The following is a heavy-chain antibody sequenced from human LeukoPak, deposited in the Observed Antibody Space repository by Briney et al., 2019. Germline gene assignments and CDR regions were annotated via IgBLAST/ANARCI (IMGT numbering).Heavy chain of an antibody. CDR3: TTALLWFGEFSS. Sequence: GGSLRLSCSASGFTFSNAWMSWVRQAPGKGLEWVGRIKRKTDGGTTDYAAPVKGRFTISRDDSKNTLYLQMNSLKTEDTAVYYCTTALLWFGEFSSWGQGTLVTVSS. D-gene: IGHD3-10*01. J-gene: IGHJ5*02. V-gene: IGHV3-15*01. CDR2: IKRKTDGGTT. CDR1: GFTFSNAW.